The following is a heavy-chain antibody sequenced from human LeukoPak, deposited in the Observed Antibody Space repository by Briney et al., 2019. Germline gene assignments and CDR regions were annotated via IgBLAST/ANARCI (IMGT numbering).Heavy chain of an antibody. CDR2: INAGNDNT. V-gene: IGHV1-3*01. Sequence: ASVKVSCKASGYTFTSYAMHWVRQAPGQRLEWMGWINAGNDNTKYSQKFQGRVTITRDTSASTAYMELSSLRSEDTAVYYCARGMLTLDYWGQGTLVTVSS. J-gene: IGHJ4*02. D-gene: IGHD2-8*01. CDR1: GYTFTSYA. CDR3: ARGMLTLDY.